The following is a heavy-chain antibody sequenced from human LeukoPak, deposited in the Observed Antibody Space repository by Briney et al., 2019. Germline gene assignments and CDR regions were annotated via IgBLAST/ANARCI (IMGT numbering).Heavy chain of an antibody. CDR3: ARVHYSSGWYLFDY. CDR1: GVTFSSYW. V-gene: IGHV3-74*01. D-gene: IGHD6-19*01. Sequence: GGSLRLSCAASGVTFSSYWMHLVRQAPGKGLVWVSRINSDGSSTSYADSVKGRFTISRDNAKNTLYLQMNSLRAEDTAVYYCARVHYSSGWYLFDYWGQGTLVTVSS. J-gene: IGHJ4*02. CDR2: INSDGSST.